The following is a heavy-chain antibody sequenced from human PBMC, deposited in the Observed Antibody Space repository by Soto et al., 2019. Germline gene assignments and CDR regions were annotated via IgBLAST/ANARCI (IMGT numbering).Heavy chain of an antibody. CDR3: ARHTPAISISDH. Sequence: SETLSLTCTVSGGSISNSIYYWAWIRQPPGEGLEWIASIYYSGNTYYNPSLKSRVTISVDTSKNQFSLKLSSVTAADTAVYYCARHTPAISISDHWGQGTPVTVSS. CDR2: IYYSGNT. D-gene: IGHD2-15*01. CDR1: GGSISNSIYY. V-gene: IGHV4-39*01. J-gene: IGHJ4*02.